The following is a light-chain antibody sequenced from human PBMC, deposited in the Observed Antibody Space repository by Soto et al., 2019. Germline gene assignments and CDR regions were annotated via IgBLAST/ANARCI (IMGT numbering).Light chain of an antibody. V-gene: IGKV4-1*01. Sequence: IVATQSPDSLAVSLGERATINCKSSQSVLYSSNNKDYLAWYQQKSGQPPKLLIYWASTRESGVPDRFSGSGSGTDFTLTISSLQAEDVAVYYCQQYYSPPYTFGQGTRLEIK. CDR2: WAS. CDR3: QQYYSPPYT. J-gene: IGKJ2*01. CDR1: QSVLYSSNNKDY.